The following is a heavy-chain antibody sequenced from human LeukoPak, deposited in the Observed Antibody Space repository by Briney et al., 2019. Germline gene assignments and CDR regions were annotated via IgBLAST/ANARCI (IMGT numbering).Heavy chain of an antibody. D-gene: IGHD3-3*01. V-gene: IGHV4-34*01. CDR2: INHSGST. J-gene: IGHJ5*02. CDR3: ARERRITIFGVASNWFGP. CDR1: GGSFSGYY. Sequence: SETLSLTCAVYGGSFSGYYWSWIRQPPGKGLEWIGEINHSGSTNYNPSLKSRVTISVDTSKNQFSLKLSSVTAADTAVYYCARERRITIFGVASNWFGPWGQGTLVTVSS.